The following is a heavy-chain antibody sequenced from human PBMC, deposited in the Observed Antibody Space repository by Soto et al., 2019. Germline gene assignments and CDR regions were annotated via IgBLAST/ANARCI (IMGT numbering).Heavy chain of an antibody. D-gene: IGHD5-12*01. CDR1: GFNFSGYS. Sequence: PGGSLRLSCAAAGFNFSGYSRNWVRQAPGKGLEWVSSISSSSSYIYYADSVKGRFTISRDNAKNSLYLQMNSLRAEDTAVYYCAKREYSGQNDYWGQGTLVTVSS. CDR2: ISSSSSYI. J-gene: IGHJ4*02. V-gene: IGHV3-21*01. CDR3: AKREYSGQNDY.